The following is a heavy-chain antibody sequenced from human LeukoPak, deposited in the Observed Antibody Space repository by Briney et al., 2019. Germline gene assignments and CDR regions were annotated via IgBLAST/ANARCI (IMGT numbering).Heavy chain of an antibody. CDR1: GGSISSGDYY. Sequence: SETLSLTCTVSGGSISSGDYYWSWIRQHPGKGLEWIGYIYYSGDTYYNPSLRSRVSISLDTSKNQFSLKLSSVTAADTAMYYCARDYGNNWFDPWGQGTLVTVSS. D-gene: IGHD4-17*01. V-gene: IGHV4-31*03. J-gene: IGHJ5*02. CDR3: ARDYGNNWFDP. CDR2: IYYSGDT.